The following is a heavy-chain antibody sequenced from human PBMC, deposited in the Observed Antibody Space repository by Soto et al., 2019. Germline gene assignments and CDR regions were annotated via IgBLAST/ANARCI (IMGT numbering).Heavy chain of an antibody. CDR3: ARGSGHYDSWSGYSPSNYYYGMDV. V-gene: IGHV4-34*01. CDR1: GGSFSGYY. CDR2: INHSGST. Sequence: SETLSLTCAVYGGSFSGYYWSWIRQPPGKGLEWIGEINHSGSTNYNPSLKSRVTISVDTSKNQFSLKLSSVTAADTAVYYCARGSGHYDSWSGYSPSNYYYGMDVWGQGTTVTVSS. J-gene: IGHJ6*02. D-gene: IGHD3-3*01.